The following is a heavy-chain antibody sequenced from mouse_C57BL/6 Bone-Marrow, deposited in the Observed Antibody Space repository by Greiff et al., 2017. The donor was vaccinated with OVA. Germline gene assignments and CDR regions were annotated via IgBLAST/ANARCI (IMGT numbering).Heavy chain of an antibody. CDR1: GYTFTDYE. Sequence: VKLQESGAELVRPGASVTLSCKASGYTFTDYEMHWVKQTPVHGLEWIGAIDPETGGTAYNQKFKGKAILTADKSSSTAYMVLRSLTSDDSAVYYCTRGYSNYYAMDYWGQGTSVTVSS. CDR2: IDPETGGT. V-gene: IGHV1-15*01. D-gene: IGHD2-5*01. J-gene: IGHJ4*01. CDR3: TRGYSNYYAMDY.